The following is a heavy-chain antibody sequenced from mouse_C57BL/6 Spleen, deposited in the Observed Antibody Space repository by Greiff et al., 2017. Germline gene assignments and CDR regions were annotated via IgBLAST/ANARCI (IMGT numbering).Heavy chain of an antibody. V-gene: IGHV1-64*01. CDR2: IHPNSGST. CDR1: GYTFTSYW. J-gene: IGHJ1*03. CDR3: ANYGSSSSYWYFDV. D-gene: IGHD1-1*01. Sequence: VQLQQPGAELVKPGASVKLSCKASGYTFTSYWMHWVKQRPGQGLEWIGMIHPNSGSTNYNEKFKSKATLTVDKSSSTAYMQLSSLTSEDSAVYYCANYGSSSSYWYFDVWGTGTTVTVSS.